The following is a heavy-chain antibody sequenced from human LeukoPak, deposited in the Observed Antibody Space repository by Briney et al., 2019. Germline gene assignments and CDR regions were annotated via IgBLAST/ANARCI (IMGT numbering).Heavy chain of an antibody. CDR3: ATLVYSGSRYHFDT. CDR1: NGAVKNYY. D-gene: IGHD1-26*01. CDR2: FLYSGTT. J-gene: IGHJ4*02. V-gene: IGHV4-59*02. Sequence: PSETLSLTCSVSNGAVKNYYWTWIRQPPGQGLEWIGNFLYSGTTTYRASLNSRLIISVDNSKNTVSLRLFSVTAADTAVYYCATLVYSGSRYHFDTWGQGTLVTVSS.